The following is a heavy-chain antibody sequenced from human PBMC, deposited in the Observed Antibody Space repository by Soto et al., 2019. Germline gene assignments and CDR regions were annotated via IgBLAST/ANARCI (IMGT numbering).Heavy chain of an antibody. Sequence: PSETLSLTCTVSGGSFKSGSYSWSWIRQPPGKGLEWIGYVYHTGRTSYNPSLKSRVSISMDTSKNQFSLNLDSVTAADTAVYYCARESEDLTSNFDYWGQGTLVTVSS. CDR2: VYHTGRT. CDR3: ARESEDLTSNFDY. CDR1: GGSFKSGSYS. J-gene: IGHJ4*02. V-gene: IGHV4-61*01.